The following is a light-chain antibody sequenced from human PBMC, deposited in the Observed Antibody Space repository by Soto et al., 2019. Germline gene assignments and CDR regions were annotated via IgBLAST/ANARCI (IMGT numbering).Light chain of an antibody. CDR1: TGAVTSGNY. CDR2: STA. V-gene: IGLV7-43*01. Sequence: QAVVTQEPSLTVSPGGTVTLTCASSTGAVTSGNYPHWFQQKPGQAPRTLIYSTANKQSWTPARFSGSLLGRKAALTLSGVQPEDEAEYFCLLYYDGGERVFGGGTKLTVL. J-gene: IGLJ3*02. CDR3: LLYYDGGERV.